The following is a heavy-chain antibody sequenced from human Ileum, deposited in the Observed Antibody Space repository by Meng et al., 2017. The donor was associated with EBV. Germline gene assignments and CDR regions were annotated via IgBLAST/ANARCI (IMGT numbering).Heavy chain of an antibody. V-gene: IGHV4-39*01. J-gene: IGHJ4*02. CDR3: VRRQKSDGDYAHFDH. Sequence: SVLRLGYRLETLSLMCAFSCVSTIGSNHGCGWSRQPPGKGLEWVGTIYYGGSTFYNPSLKSRVTISLDTSKNQFSLKVSYVTAADTAVYYCVRRQKSDGDYAHFDHWGQGNLVTVSS. D-gene: IGHD4-17*01. CDR2: IYYGGST. CDR1: CVSTIGSNHG.